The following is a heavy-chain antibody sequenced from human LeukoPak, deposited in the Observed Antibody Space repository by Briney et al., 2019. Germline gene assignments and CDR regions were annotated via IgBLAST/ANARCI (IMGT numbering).Heavy chain of an antibody. V-gene: IGHV3-23*01. D-gene: IGHD2-8*02. J-gene: IGHJ5*02. CDR2: ISADAVDT. CDR3: AKDVWWSVS. Sequence: GSQILSCVASGFTFSNHAMTWVRQAPGKGLEWVSAISADAVDTFYAPSVKGRFTISRDNSKNTMYLQINSLRAEDTAIYYCAKDVWWSVSWGQGTLVTVSS. CDR1: GFTFSNHA.